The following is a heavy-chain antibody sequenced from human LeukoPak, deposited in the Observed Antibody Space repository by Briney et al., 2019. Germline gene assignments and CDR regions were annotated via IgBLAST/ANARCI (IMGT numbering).Heavy chain of an antibody. CDR1: GGSISSGSYY. CDR2: IYTSGST. CDR3: ASVGRGYSLFDY. V-gene: IGHV4-61*02. D-gene: IGHD5-18*01. Sequence: SETLSLTCTVSGGSISSGSYYWSWIRQPAGKGLEWIGRIYTSGSTNYNPSLKSRVTISVDTSKNQFSLKLSSVTAADTAVYYCASVGRGYSLFDYWGQGTLVTVSS. J-gene: IGHJ4*02.